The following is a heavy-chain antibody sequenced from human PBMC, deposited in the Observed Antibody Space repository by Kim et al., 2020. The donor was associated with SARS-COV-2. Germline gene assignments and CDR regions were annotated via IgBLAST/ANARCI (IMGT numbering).Heavy chain of an antibody. J-gene: IGHJ4*02. CDR3: ARHSHFYDSSSDPPGDFDY. Sequence: ASVKVSCKASGYTFTSYYMHWVRQAPGQGLEWMGIINPSGGSTSYAQKFQGRVTMTRDTSTSTVYMELSSLRSEDTAVYYCARHSHFYDSSSDPPGDFDYWGQGTLVTVSS. V-gene: IGHV1-46*01. CDR1: GYTFTSYY. D-gene: IGHD3-22*01. CDR2: INPSGGST.